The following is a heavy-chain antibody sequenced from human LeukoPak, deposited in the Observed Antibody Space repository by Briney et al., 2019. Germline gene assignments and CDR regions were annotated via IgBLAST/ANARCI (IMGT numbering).Heavy chain of an antibody. J-gene: IGHJ4*02. CDR1: GFTFSSYA. D-gene: IGHD6-13*01. V-gene: IGHV3-30*02. CDR2: IRYDGSNK. Sequence: GGSLRLSCAASGFTFSSYAMHWVRQAPGKGLEWVAFIRYDGSNKYYADSVKGRFTISRDNSKNTLYLQMNSLRAEDTAVYYCAKSDTPWGSWYYFDYWGQGTLVTVSS. CDR3: AKSDTPWGSWYYFDY.